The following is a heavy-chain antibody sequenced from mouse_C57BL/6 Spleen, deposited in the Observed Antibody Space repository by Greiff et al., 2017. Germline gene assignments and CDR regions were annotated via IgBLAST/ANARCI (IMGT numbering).Heavy chain of an antibody. D-gene: IGHD1-1*01. CDR2: IHPSDSDT. Sequence: QVQLQQPGAELVKPGASVKVSCKASGYTFTSYWMHWVKLRPGQGLEWIGRIHPSDSDTNYNQKFKGKATLTVDKSSSTAYMQLSSLTSEDSAVYYCAIEGGSSPTYWYFDVWGTGTTVTVSS. J-gene: IGHJ1*03. CDR3: AIEGGSSPTYWYFDV. V-gene: IGHV1-74*01. CDR1: GYTFTSYW.